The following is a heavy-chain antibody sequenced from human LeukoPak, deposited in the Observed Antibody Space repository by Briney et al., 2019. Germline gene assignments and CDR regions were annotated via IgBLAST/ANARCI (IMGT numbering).Heavy chain of an antibody. Sequence: SETLSLTCTVSGGSISSYYWSWIRQPPGKGLEWIGYVSYSGSTNYNSTLKSRATISADTSKNQFSLKLSSVTAADTAVYYCARGYCSGGTCYRTFFDYWGQGTLVTVSS. D-gene: IGHD2-15*01. CDR3: ARGYCSGGTCYRTFFDY. V-gene: IGHV4-59*01. CDR1: GGSISSYY. CDR2: VSYSGST. J-gene: IGHJ4*02.